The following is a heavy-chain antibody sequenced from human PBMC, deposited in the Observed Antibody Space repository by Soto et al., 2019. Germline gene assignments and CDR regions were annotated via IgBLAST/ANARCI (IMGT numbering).Heavy chain of an antibody. J-gene: IGHJ3*02. D-gene: IGHD3-10*01. CDR2: ISGSGGST. V-gene: IGHV3-23*01. Sequence: EVQLLESGGGLVQPGGSLRLSCAASGFTFSSYAMSWVRQAPGKGLEWVSAISGSGGSTYYADSVKGRFTISRDNSKNTLYLQMNSLRAEHTAVYYCASPRATSGAFDIWGQWTMVTVSS. CDR1: GFTFSSYA. CDR3: ASPRATSGAFDI.